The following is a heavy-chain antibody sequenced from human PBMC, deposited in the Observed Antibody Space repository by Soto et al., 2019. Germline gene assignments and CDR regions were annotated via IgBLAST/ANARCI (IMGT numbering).Heavy chain of an antibody. V-gene: IGHV1-18*01. Sequence: ASVKVSCKASGYTFTSYGISWVRQAPGQGLEWMGWIGAYNGNTNYAQKLQGRVTMTTDTSTSTAYMELRSLRSDDTAVYYCARDTYSGYDPGFDYWGQGTLVTVSS. J-gene: IGHJ4*02. CDR2: IGAYNGNT. CDR1: GYTFTSYG. D-gene: IGHD5-12*01. CDR3: ARDTYSGYDPGFDY.